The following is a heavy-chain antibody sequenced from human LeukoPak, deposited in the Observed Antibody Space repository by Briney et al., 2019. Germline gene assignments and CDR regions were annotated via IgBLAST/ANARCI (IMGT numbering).Heavy chain of an antibody. V-gene: IGHV5-51*01. CDR2: IYPGDSDT. CDR3: ARPRRWGGDCSSTSCYTLDY. D-gene: IGHD2-2*02. J-gene: IGHJ4*02. Sequence: GESLKISCKGSGYSFTSYWIGWVRQMPGKGLEWMGIIYPGDSDTRYSPSFQGQVTISADKSISTAYLQWSSLKASDTAMYYCARPRRWGGDCSSTSCYTLDYWGQXTLVTVSS. CDR1: GYSFTSYW.